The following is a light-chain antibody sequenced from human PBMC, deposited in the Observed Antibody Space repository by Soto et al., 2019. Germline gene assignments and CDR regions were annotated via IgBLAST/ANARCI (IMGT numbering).Light chain of an antibody. CDR1: QGISNY. Sequence: DIQMTQSPSSLSASVGDRFTITCRASQGISNYLAWYQQKPGKVPKLLIYAASTLQSGVPSRFSGSGSGTEFTLTISSLQPDDFATYYCQQYNRYFPFGGGTKVDIK. CDR2: AAS. V-gene: IGKV1-27*01. CDR3: QQYNRYFP. J-gene: IGKJ4*01.